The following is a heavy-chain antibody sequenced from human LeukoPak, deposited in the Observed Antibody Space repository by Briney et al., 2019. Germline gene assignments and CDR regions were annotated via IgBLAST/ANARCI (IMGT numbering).Heavy chain of an antibody. CDR2: ISSSSSYI. Sequence: PGGSLRLSCAASRFTFSSYSMNWVRQAPGKGLEWVSSISSSSSYIYYADSVKGRFTISRDNAKNSLYLQMNSLRAEDTAVYYCARIGVSAFDIWGQGTMVTVSS. V-gene: IGHV3-21*01. J-gene: IGHJ3*02. CDR1: RFTFSSYS. CDR3: ARIGVSAFDI.